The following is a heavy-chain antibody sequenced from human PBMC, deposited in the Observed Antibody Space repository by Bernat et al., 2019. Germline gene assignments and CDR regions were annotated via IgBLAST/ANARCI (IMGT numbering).Heavy chain of an antibody. V-gene: IGHV4-30-4*01. CDR3: ARTVVATKPYYYYMDV. J-gene: IGHJ6*03. CDR2: IYYSGST. CDR1: GGSISSGDYY. Sequence: QVQLQESGPGLVKPSQTPSLTCTVSGGSISSGDYYWSWIRQPPGKGLEWIGYIYYSGSTYYNPSLKSRVTISVDTSKNQFSLKLSSVTAADTAVYYCARTVVATKPYYYYMDVWGKGTTVTVSS. D-gene: IGHD2-15*01.